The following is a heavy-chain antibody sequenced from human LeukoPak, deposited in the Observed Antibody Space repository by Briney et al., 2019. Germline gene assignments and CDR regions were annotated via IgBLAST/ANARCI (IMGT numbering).Heavy chain of an antibody. J-gene: IGHJ4*02. D-gene: IGHD1-7*01. CDR1: GFTFSNAW. Sequence: GGSLRLSCAASGFTFSNAWMSWVRQAPGKGLEWVGHIKSKTDGGTTDYAAPVKGRFTISRDDSKNTLYLQMNSLKTEDTAVYYCTTDPGWNYDRDFDYWGQGTLVTVSS. V-gene: IGHV3-15*01. CDR3: TTDPGWNYDRDFDY. CDR2: IKSKTDGGTT.